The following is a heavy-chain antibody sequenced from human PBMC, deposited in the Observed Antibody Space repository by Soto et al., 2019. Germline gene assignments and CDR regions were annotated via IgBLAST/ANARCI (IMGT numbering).Heavy chain of an antibody. Sequence: ASVKVSCKASGYTFTSYGISWVRQAPGQGLEWMGWISAYNGNTNYAQKLQGRVTMTTDTSTSTAYMELRSLRSDDTAVYYCARGPSYTTVTQSTSCSYFDYWGQGTLGTGSS. D-gene: IGHD2-2*01. CDR3: ARGPSYTTVTQSTSCSYFDY. V-gene: IGHV1-18*01. CDR2: ISAYNGNT. J-gene: IGHJ4*02. CDR1: GYTFTSYG.